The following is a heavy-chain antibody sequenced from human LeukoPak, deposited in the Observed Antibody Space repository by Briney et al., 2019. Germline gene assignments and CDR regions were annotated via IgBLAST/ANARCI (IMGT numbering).Heavy chain of an antibody. J-gene: IGHJ4*02. CDR2: ISGSGGST. CDR3: ARDRRMVAASPVDY. CDR1: GFTFSNYG. V-gene: IGHV3-23*01. Sequence: GGSLRLSCAASGFTFSNYGMNWVRQAPGKGWEWVSVISGSGGSTYYADSVKGRFTISREHSKNTLNLQMNSLRVEHTAVYYCARDRRMVAASPVDYWGQGTLVTVSS. D-gene: IGHD2-15*01.